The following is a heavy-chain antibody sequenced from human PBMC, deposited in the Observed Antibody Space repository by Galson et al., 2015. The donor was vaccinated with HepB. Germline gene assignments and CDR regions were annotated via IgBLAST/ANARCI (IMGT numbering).Heavy chain of an antibody. V-gene: IGHV1-8*01. CDR3: ARGPAGYDSSGYFDY. D-gene: IGHD3-22*01. J-gene: IGHJ4*02. Sequence: SVKVSCKASGFTFTNYDINWVRQATGQGLEWLGWMNPNSGNTGYAQKFQGRVTMTRNTSITTAYMEPTRLRSEDTAIYYCARGPAGYDSSGYFDYWGQGTLVTVSS. CDR2: MNPNSGNT. CDR1: GFTFTNYD.